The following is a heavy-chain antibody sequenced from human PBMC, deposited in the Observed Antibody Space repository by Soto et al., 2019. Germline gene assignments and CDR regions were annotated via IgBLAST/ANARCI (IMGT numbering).Heavy chain of an antibody. Sequence: DTLSLTCAVYGGFLSESYWTWIRPPPGKGLEWIGEINHVGGTNYNPSLKSRVTMSVDTSQNQFSLRLISVTAADTAMYFCVRIRYQLPSSVLWLDPWGQGTPVTVSS. CDR1: GGFLSESY. CDR3: VRIRYQLPSSVLWLDP. CDR2: INHVGGT. V-gene: IGHV4-34*01. J-gene: IGHJ5*02. D-gene: IGHD3-16*01.